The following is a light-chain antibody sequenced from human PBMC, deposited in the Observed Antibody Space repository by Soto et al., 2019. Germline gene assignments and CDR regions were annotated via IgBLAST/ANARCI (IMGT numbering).Light chain of an antibody. V-gene: IGKV3-11*01. CDR2: GAS. Sequence: VLTHSPATLCFSPGESATLSFRAIQRLSKSLVWYQQKPGPAPRLLIDGASNRATGIPARFSGSGSGTDFTLTISSLAPADFAVSFCQQRSSWPLTFGGGPKVDIK. CDR3: QQRSSWPLT. CDR1: QRLSKS. J-gene: IGKJ4*02.